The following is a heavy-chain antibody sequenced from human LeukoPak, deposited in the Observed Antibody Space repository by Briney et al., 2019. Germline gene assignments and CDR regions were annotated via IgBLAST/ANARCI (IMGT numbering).Heavy chain of an antibody. CDR2: ISYDGSNK. Sequence: GGSLRLSCAASGFTFSSYEMNWVRQAPGKGLEWVAVISYDGSNKYYADSVKGRFTISRDNSKNSLYLQTNSLRAEDTAVYYCARGEASGRYFEWLSGGSDYWGQGTLVTVSS. D-gene: IGHD3-9*01. J-gene: IGHJ4*02. CDR1: GFTFSSYE. CDR3: ARGEASGRYFEWLSGGSDY. V-gene: IGHV3-30*04.